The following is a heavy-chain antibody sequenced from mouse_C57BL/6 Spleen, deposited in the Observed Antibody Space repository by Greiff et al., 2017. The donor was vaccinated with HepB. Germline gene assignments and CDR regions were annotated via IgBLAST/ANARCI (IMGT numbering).Heavy chain of an antibody. V-gene: IGHV1-26*01. D-gene: IGHD2-3*01. CDR3: AREGGVTDAMDY. CDR2: INPNNGGT. J-gene: IGHJ4*01. CDR1: GYTFTDYY. Sequence: EVQLQQSGPELVKPGASVKISCKASGYTFTDYYMNWVKQSHGKSLEWIGDINPNNGGTSYNQKFKVKATLTVDKSSSTSYMELRSLTSEDSAVYCCAREGGVTDAMDYWGQGTSVTVSS.